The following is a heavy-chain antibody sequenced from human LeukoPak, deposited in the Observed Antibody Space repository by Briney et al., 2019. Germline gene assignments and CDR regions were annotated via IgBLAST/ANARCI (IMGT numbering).Heavy chain of an antibody. CDR2: ISSGSSHI. D-gene: IGHD3-10*02. CDR1: GFTLSSYW. V-gene: IGHV3-21*01. J-gene: IGHJ6*04. CDR3: AELGITMIGGV. Sequence: GGSLRLSCTASGFTLSSYWMSWVRQAPGKGLEWVSSISSGSSHIYYADSVKGRFTISRDNAKNSLYLQMNSLRAEDTAVYYCAELGITMIGGVWGKGTTVTISS.